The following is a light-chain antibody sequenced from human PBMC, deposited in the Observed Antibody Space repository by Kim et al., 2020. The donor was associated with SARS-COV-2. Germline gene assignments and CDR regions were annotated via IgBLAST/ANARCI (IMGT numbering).Light chain of an antibody. CDR2: GAS. J-gene: IGKJ1*01. CDR3: QQYNDWRT. CDR1: QSVSSN. Sequence: VAPGERATLSCRASQSVSSNLAWYQQKPGQAPRLLIYGASTRATGIPARFSGSGSGTEFTLTISSLQSGDFAIYFCQQYNDWRTFGQGTKVDIK. V-gene: IGKV3-15*01.